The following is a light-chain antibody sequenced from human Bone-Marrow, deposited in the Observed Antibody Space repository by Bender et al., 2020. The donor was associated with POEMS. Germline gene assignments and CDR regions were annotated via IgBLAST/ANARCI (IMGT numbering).Light chain of an antibody. V-gene: IGLV3-1*01. CDR1: KLGVKH. Sequence: SFELTQTPSVSVSPGQTASISCSGDKLGVKHACWYQQKAGQSPVLVIFQDFRRPSGVPDRFSGSKSGTSASLAITGLQSDDEAIYFCVAWDASLNGWVFGGGTKLTVL. CDR3: VAWDASLNGWV. J-gene: IGLJ3*02. CDR2: QDF.